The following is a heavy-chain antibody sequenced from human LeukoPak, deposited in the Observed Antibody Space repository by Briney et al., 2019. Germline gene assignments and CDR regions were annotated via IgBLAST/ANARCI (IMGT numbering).Heavy chain of an antibody. V-gene: IGHV4-34*01. CDR1: GGSFSGYY. Sequence: SETLSLTCAVYGGSFSGYYWSWIRQPPGKGLEWIGEIYHSGSTNYNPSLKSRVTISVDTSKNQFSLKLSSVTAADTAVYYCARVRDTYYYDSSGQQFDYWGQGTLVTVSS. CDR2: IYHSGST. J-gene: IGHJ4*02. CDR3: ARVRDTYYYDSSGQQFDY. D-gene: IGHD3-22*01.